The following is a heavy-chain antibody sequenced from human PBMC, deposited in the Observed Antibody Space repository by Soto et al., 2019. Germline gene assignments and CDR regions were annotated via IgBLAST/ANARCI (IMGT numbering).Heavy chain of an antibody. CDR1: DGSFTSNNW. V-gene: IGHV4-4*02. J-gene: IGHJ4*02. D-gene: IGHD1-7*01. CDR2: IYRTGST. CDR3: ASRDPGTSVDY. Sequence: SETLSLTCAVSDGSFTSNNWWTWVRQPPGQGLEWIGEIYRTGSTNHNPSLKSRVTISLDKSENQFSLKVTSLTAADTAVYYCASRDPGTSVDYWGQGTLVT.